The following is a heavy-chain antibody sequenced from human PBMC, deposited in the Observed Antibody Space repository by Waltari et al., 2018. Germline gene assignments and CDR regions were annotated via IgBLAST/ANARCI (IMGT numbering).Heavy chain of an antibody. J-gene: IGHJ4*02. V-gene: IGHV4-34*01. D-gene: IGHD2-21*01. CDR2: INHSGRP. CDR1: GGSFRGYY. CDR3: ARGRYCGGDCSRYYFDY. Sequence: QVQLQQWGAGLLKPSETLSLTCAASGGSFRGYYRSWLRPPPRKGLEWIGEINHSGRPNYNPSLKSRVTISVDTSKNQFSLKLRSVTAADTAVYYCARGRYCGGDCSRYYFDYWGQGTLVTVSS.